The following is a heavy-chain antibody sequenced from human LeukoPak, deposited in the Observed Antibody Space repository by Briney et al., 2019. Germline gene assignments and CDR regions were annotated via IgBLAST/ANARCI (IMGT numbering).Heavy chain of an antibody. CDR2: IYYSGST. D-gene: IGHD3-22*01. CDR1: GGSISSYY. Sequence: SETLSLTCTVSGGSISSYYWSWIRQPPGKGLEWIGYIYYSGSTNYNPSLKSRVTISVDTSKNQFSLKLSSVTAADTAVYYCARGNERNYYDSSGPNWFDPWGQGTLVTVSS. V-gene: IGHV4-59*12. CDR3: ARGNERNYYDSSGPNWFDP. J-gene: IGHJ5*02.